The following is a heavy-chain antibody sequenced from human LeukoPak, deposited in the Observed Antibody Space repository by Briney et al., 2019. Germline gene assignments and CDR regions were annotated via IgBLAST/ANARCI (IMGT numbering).Heavy chain of an antibody. CDR1: GGSISSSSYY. D-gene: IGHD5-12*01. V-gene: IGHV4-39*07. J-gene: IGHJ4*02. CDR3: ARVDIVATIFAGVGPTGY. CDR2: IYYSGST. Sequence: SETLSLTCTVSGGSISSSSYYWGWIRQPPGKGLEWIGSIYYSGSTYYNPSLKSRVTISVDTSKNQFSLKLSSVTAADTAVYYCARVDIVATIFAGVGPTGYWGQGTLVTVSS.